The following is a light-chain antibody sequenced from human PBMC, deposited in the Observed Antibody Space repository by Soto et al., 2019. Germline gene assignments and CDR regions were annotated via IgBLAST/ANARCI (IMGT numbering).Light chain of an antibody. CDR1: SSDVGGYNY. V-gene: IGLV2-14*01. Sequence: QSVLPQPASVTGSPGQSITISCTGTSSDVGGYNYVSWYRQHPGRAPKLMIYDVSNRPSGVSNRFSGSKSGNTASLTISGLQAEDEADYYCGSYTRSSTYVFGTGTKVTVL. J-gene: IGLJ1*01. CDR3: GSYTRSSTYV. CDR2: DVS.